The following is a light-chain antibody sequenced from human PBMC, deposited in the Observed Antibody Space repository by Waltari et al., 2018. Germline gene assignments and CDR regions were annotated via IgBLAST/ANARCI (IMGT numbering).Light chain of an antibody. CDR3: QQYYSGLT. CDR1: QTILYNSNTKNY. Sequence: DIVMTQSPDSLSLSLGDRATINCKSSQTILYNSNTKNYLSWYQQKPGQPPKLLIYWASARDSGVPDRFSGSGSGTDFTLAISSLQAEDVAVYYCQQYYSGLTCGGGTRVEIK. CDR2: WAS. V-gene: IGKV4-1*01. J-gene: IGKJ4*01.